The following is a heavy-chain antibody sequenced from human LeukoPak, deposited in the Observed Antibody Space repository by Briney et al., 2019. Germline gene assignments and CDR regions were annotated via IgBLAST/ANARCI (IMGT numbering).Heavy chain of an antibody. CDR1: GFTFSSYW. J-gene: IGHJ5*02. D-gene: IGHD3-10*01. CDR2: INTDGSST. V-gene: IGHV3-74*01. Sequence: GGSLRLSCAASGFTFSSYWMHWVRQAPGKGLVWVSRINTDGSSTSYADSVKGRFTISRDNSKNTLYLQMNSLRAEDTAVYYCAKDLSVRVGGWFDPWGQGTLVTVSS. CDR3: AKDLSVRVGGWFDP.